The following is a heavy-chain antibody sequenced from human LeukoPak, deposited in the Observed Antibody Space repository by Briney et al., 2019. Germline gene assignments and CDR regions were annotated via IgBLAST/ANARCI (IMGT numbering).Heavy chain of an antibody. CDR1: GGSISSSSW. D-gene: IGHD3-22*01. J-gene: IGHJ5*02. CDR3: ARYSSGYPNWFDP. V-gene: IGHV4-4*02. Sequence: SETLSLTCTVSGGSISSSSWWSWVRQPPGKGLEWIGEIYHSGSTNYNPSLKSRVTISVDKSKNQFSLKLSSVTAADTAVYYCARYSSGYPNWFDPWGQGTLVTVSS. CDR2: IYHSGST.